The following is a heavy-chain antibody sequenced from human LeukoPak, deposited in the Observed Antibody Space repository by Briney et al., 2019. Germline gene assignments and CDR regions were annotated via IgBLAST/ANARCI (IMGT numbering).Heavy chain of an antibody. V-gene: IGHV3-21*01. J-gene: IGHJ4*02. CDR2: ISSSSSYI. Sequence: GGSPRLSCAASGFTFSSYSVNWVRQAPGKGLEWVSSISSSSSYIYYADSVKGRFTISRDNAKNSLYLQMNSLRAEDTAVYYCARGPLYSGYDYYYFDYWGQGTLVTVSS. D-gene: IGHD5-12*01. CDR3: ARGPLYSGYDYYYFDY. CDR1: GFTFSSYS.